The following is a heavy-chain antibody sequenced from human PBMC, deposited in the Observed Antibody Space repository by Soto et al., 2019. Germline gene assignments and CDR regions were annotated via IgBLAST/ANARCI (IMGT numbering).Heavy chain of an antibody. CDR1: GFTFSSYA. Sequence: GGSLRLSCAASGFTFSSYAMSWVRQAPGKGLEWVSAISGSGGSTYYADSVKGRFTISRDNSKNTLYLQMNSLRAEDTAVYYCAKVPLSDYYYYYYMDVWGKGTTVTVSS. CDR3: AKVPLSDYYYYYYMDV. CDR2: ISGSGGST. J-gene: IGHJ6*03. V-gene: IGHV3-23*01.